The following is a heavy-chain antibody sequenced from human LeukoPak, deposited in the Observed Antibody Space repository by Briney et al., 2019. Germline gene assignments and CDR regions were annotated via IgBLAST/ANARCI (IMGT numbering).Heavy chain of an antibody. D-gene: IGHD3-22*01. V-gene: IGHV4-34*01. CDR1: GGSFSGYY. CDR2: INHSGST. J-gene: IGHJ4*02. Sequence: KASETLSLTCAVYGGSFSGYYWSWIRQPPGKGLEWIGEINHSGSTNYNPSLKSRVTISVDTSKNQFSLKLSSVTAADTAVYYCARQFTYYYDSSGYYYWLGSFDYWGQGTLVTVSS. CDR3: ARQFTYYYDSSGYYYWLGSFDY.